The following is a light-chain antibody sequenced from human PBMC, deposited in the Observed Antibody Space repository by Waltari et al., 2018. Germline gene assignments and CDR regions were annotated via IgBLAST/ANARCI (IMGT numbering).Light chain of an antibody. Sequence: DIVMTQSPDSLAVSLGERATINCTSSQTVLYSANNKNYLTWYQHKPGQPPKLLISWASIRESGVPSRFGGSGSGTDFTLTISSLQPEDFATYYCQQSYSIPPTFGQGTKVEIK. CDR2: WAS. CDR3: QQSYSIPPT. CDR1: QTVLYSANNKNY. J-gene: IGKJ1*01. V-gene: IGKV4-1*01.